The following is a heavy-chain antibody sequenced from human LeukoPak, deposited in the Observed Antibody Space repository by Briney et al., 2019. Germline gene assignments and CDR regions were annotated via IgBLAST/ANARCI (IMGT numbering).Heavy chain of an antibody. J-gene: IGHJ5*02. D-gene: IGHD4-17*01. CDR3: ARVSFSDYVP. CDR2: INHSGNT. V-gene: IGHV4-34*01. CDR1: GGSFSGYY. Sequence: SETLSLTCAVYGGSFSGYYWSWIRQPPGKGLEWIGEINHSGNTNYNPSLKSRVTISVDTSKNQFSLKLSSVTAADTAVYYCARVSFSDYVPWGQGTLVTVSS.